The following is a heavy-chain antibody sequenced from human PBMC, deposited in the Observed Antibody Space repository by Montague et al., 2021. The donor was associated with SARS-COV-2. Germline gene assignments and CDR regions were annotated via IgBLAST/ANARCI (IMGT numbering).Heavy chain of an antibody. V-gene: IGHV3-23*03. Sequence: SLRLSCAASGFTFSGYAMSWVRQAPGKGLEWVSSVFASGSGTYXXXSXXXRFXISRDNSKSTLFLQMNSLRAEDTAIYYCARNPTVTGMAATISWYFDLWGRGTLVTASS. J-gene: IGHJ2*01. CDR1: GFTFSGYA. CDR3: ARNPTVTGMAATISWYFDL. CDR2: VFASGSGT. D-gene: IGHD5-24*01.